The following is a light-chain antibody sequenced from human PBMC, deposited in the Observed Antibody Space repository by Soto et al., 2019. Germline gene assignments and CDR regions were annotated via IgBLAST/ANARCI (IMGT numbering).Light chain of an antibody. J-gene: IGKJ4*01. V-gene: IGKV1-9*01. CDR3: QQLNAYPLT. Sequence: DIQLTQSPSLLSASVGDRVTITCRASQGIGTYLAWYQQTSGKAPKLLISAASTLQRGFPSRFSGSGSGTQFTLTISSLQPEDFATYYCQQLNAYPLTFGGGTRVEIK. CDR1: QGIGTY. CDR2: AAS.